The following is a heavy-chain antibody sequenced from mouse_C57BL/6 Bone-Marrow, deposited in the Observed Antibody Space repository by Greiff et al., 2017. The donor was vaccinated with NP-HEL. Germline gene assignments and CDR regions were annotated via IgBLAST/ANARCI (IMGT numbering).Heavy chain of an antibody. V-gene: IGHV1-82*01. CDR1: GYAFSSSW. Sequence: QVHVKQSGPELVKPGASVKISCKASGYAFSSSWMNWVKQRPGKGLEWIGRIYPGDGDTNYNGKFKGKATLTADKSSSTAYMQLSSLTSEDSAVYFCIYYYGSSYAYAMDYWGQGTSVTVSS. D-gene: IGHD1-1*01. CDR2: IYPGDGDT. J-gene: IGHJ4*01. CDR3: IYYYGSSYAYAMDY.